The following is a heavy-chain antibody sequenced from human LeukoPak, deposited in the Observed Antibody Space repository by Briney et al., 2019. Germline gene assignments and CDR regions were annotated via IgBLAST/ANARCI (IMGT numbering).Heavy chain of an antibody. Sequence: GGTLRLSCAASTFTLSSYTMNWVRQAPGKGLEWVSSISSSSTYINYADSVKGRFTISRDNAKNSMALQMNSLRAEDTAVYYCARVRFAGPQAFDIWGQGTMVTVAS. CDR3: ARVRFAGPQAFDI. CDR2: ISSSSTYI. D-gene: IGHD4/OR15-4a*01. J-gene: IGHJ3*02. V-gene: IGHV3-21*01. CDR1: TFTLSSYT.